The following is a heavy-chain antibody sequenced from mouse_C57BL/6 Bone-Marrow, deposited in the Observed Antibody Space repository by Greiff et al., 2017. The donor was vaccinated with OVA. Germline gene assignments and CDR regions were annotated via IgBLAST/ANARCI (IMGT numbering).Heavy chain of an antibody. CDR2: IYPGSGST. V-gene: IGHV1-55*01. J-gene: IGHJ2*01. CDR3: ARLRNY. CDR1: GYTFTSYW. Sequence: QVQLQQPGAELVKPGASVKMSCKASGYTFTSYWITWVKQRPGQGLEWIGDIYPGSGSTNYNEKFKSKATLTVYTSSSTAYMQLSSLTSEDSAVYYCARLRNYWGQGTTLTVSS.